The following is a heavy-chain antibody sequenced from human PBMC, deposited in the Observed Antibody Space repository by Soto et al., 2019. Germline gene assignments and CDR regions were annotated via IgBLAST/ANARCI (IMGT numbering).Heavy chain of an antibody. CDR2: ISYDGSNK. CDR1: GFTFSSYA. D-gene: IGHD2-2*01. CDR3: ARPFTSIVVVPASMDV. V-gene: IGHV3-30-3*01. Sequence: GGSLRLSCAASGFTFSSYAMHWVRQAPGKGLEWVAVISYDGSNKYYADSVKGRFSISRDNSKNTLYLQMNSLRAEDTAVYYCARPFTSIVVVPASMDVWGQGTTVTVSS. J-gene: IGHJ6*02.